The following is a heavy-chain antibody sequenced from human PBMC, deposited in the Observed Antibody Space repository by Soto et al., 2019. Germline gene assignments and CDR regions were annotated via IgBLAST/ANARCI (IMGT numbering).Heavy chain of an antibody. J-gene: IGHJ6*02. CDR3: ARVVRVGELREGIYYGMDV. V-gene: IGHV4-59*01. CDR2: IYYSGST. CDR1: GGSISSYY. Sequence: QVQLQESGPGLVKPSETLSLTCTVSGGSISSYYWSWIRQPPGKGLEWIGYIYYSGSTNYNPSLKSRVTISVNTSKNQFSLKLSSVTAADTAVYYCARVVRVGELREGIYYGMDVWGQGTTVTVSS. D-gene: IGHD1-26*01.